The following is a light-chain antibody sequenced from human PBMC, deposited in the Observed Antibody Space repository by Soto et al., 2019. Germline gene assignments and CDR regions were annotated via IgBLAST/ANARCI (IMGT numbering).Light chain of an antibody. Sequence: EIVMTQSPATLSLSPGERATLSCRASQSVSSNLAWYQQKPGQAPRLLIYGASTRATGIPARFSGSGSGTDLTLTISSLEPEDSAVYYCQQHNNWPITFGQGTRLEIK. CDR2: GAS. V-gene: IGKV3D-15*01. CDR1: QSVSSN. CDR3: QQHNNWPIT. J-gene: IGKJ5*01.